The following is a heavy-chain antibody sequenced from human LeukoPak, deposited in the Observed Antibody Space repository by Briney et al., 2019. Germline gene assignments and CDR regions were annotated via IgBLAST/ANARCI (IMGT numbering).Heavy chain of an antibody. CDR2: ISSSSSYI. CDR1: GFTFSSYS. D-gene: IGHD2-2*01. Sequence: PGGSLRLSCAASGFTFSSYSMNWVRQAPGKGLEWVSSISSSSSYIYYADSVKGRFTISRDNAKNSLYLQMNSLRAEDTAMYYCARVDCSSTSCYSLDYWGQGTLVTVSS. J-gene: IGHJ4*02. CDR3: ARVDCSSTSCYSLDY. V-gene: IGHV3-21*04.